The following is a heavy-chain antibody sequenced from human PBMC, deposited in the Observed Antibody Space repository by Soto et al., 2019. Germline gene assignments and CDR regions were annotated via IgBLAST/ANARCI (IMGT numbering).Heavy chain of an antibody. V-gene: IGHV1-69*06. J-gene: IGHJ6*02. CDR3: ARGGGCSGGSRYGYYYYGMDV. CDR2: IIPIFRTA. D-gene: IGHD2-15*01. Sequence: VASVKVSCKASGCTFSSYAISWVEQAPGQGLEWMGGIIPIFRTANYAQKFQGRVTITADKSTSTAYMELSSLRSEDTAVYYCARGGGCSGGSRYGYYYYGMDVWGQGTTGRVSS. CDR1: GCTFSSYA.